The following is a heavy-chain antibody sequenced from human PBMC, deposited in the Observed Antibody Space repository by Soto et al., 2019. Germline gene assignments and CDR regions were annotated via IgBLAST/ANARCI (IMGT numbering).Heavy chain of an antibody. CDR2: ISYDGSNK. CDR1: GFTFSSYG. CDR3: AMDYYDSSGYYYVGAFDI. J-gene: IGHJ3*02. V-gene: IGHV3-30*03. D-gene: IGHD3-22*01. Sequence: PGGSLRLSCAASGFTFSSYGMHWVRQAPGKGLEWVAVISYDGSNKYYADSVKGRSTISRDNSKNTLYLQMNSLRAEDTAVYYCAMDYYDSSGYYYVGAFDIWGQGTMVTVSS.